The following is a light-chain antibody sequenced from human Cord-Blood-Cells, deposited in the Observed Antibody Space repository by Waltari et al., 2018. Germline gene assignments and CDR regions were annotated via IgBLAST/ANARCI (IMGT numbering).Light chain of an antibody. CDR2: DAS. Sequence: IQLTNSPSSLSASAGHRVAITCQAIQDISNYLNWYQQKPGKAPKLLIYDASNLETGVPSRFSGSGSGTDFTFTISSLQPEDIATYYCQQYDNLPFTFGPGTKVDIK. CDR3: QQYDNLPFT. V-gene: IGKV1-33*01. CDR1: QDISNY. J-gene: IGKJ3*01.